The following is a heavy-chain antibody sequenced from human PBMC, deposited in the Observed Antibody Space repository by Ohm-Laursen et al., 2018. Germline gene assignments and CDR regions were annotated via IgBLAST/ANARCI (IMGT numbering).Heavy chain of an antibody. Sequence: SLRLSCSASGFTFSSYAMSWVRQAPGKGLEWGAVIWYDGSNKYYADSVKGRFTISRDNSKNTLYLQMNSLRAEDTAVYYCAGARGRQQFDYWGQGTLVTVSS. CDR2: IWYDGSNK. J-gene: IGHJ4*02. D-gene: IGHD6-6*01. V-gene: IGHV3-33*08. CDR3: AGARGRQQFDY. CDR1: GFTFSSYA.